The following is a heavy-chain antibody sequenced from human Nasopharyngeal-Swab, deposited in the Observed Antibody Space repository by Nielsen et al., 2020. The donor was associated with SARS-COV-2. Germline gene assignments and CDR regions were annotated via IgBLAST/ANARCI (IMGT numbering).Heavy chain of an antibody. CDR1: GGPISSYY. CDR2: IHYSGST. V-gene: IGHV4-59*08. J-gene: IGHJ6*02. CDR3: ARQEGENCSGGSCYYYYGMDV. D-gene: IGHD2-15*01. Sequence: SETLSLTCTVSGGPISSYYWSWIRQPPGKGLEWIGYIHYSGSTNYNPSLKSRVTISVDTSKNQFSLKLSSVTAADTAVYYCARQEGENCSGGSCYYYYGMDVWGQGTTVTVSS.